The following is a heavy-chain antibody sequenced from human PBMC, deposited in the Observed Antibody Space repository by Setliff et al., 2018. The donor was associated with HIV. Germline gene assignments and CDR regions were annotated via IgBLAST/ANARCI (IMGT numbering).Heavy chain of an antibody. J-gene: IGHJ6*03. CDR3: ASLRGDYVGQYFYYMDV. D-gene: IGHD4-17*01. CDR2: INPGDSDT. Sequence: GESLKISCKTSGYNFATYYITWVRQMPGKGLEWIGRINPGDSDTGYSPSFQGQVTISADKSISTTYLQWNSLKASDTAMYYCASLRGDYVGQYFYYMDVWGKGTTVTV. V-gene: IGHV5-51*01. CDR1: GYNFATYY.